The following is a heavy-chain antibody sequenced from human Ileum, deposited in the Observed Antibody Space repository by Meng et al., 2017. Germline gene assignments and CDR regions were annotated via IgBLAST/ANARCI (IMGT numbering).Heavy chain of an antibody. CDR2: ISWNSGSI. Sequence: GGSLRLSCTASGSTFDKYAMHWVRQAPGKGLEWVSGISWNSGSIGYADSVKGRFTISRDNAKNSLYLQMNSLRAEDTAFYYCAKGRGAVWGGFDHWGQGTLVTVSS. CDR3: AKGRGAVWGGFDH. V-gene: IGHV3-9*01. D-gene: IGHD6-19*01. CDR1: GSTFDKYA. J-gene: IGHJ4*02.